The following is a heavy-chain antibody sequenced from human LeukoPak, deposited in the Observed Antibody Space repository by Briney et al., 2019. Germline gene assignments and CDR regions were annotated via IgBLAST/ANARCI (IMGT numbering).Heavy chain of an antibody. Sequence: GGSLRLSCTASGFTFGDYAMSWVRQAPGKGLEGVGFIRSKAYGGTTEYAASVKGRFTISRDDPKSIAYLQMNSLKTEDTAVYYCTRESTTWEYYYYYYYMDVWGKGTTVTVSS. CDR1: GFTFGDYA. V-gene: IGHV3-49*04. CDR3: TRESTTWEYYYYYYYMDV. CDR2: IRSKAYGGTT. J-gene: IGHJ6*03. D-gene: IGHD4-11*01.